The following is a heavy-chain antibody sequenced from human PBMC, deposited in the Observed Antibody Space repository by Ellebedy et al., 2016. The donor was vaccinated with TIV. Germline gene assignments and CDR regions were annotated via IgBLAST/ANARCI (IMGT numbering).Heavy chain of an antibody. V-gene: IGHV4-59*08. CDR2: ISHSGNS. CDR3: ARHRFSSGPSFDY. Sequence: MPSETLSLTCTFSGASTYLDYWNWIRQPPGKGLEWIGYISHSGNSNYNPSLKSRVTMSIDTSKNQFSLRLTSVTAADTAVYYCARHRFSSGPSFDYWGQGALVTVSS. CDR1: GASTYLDY. J-gene: IGHJ4*02. D-gene: IGHD3-10*01.